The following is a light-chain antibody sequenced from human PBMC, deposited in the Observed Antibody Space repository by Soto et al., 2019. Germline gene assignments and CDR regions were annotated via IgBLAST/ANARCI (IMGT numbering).Light chain of an antibody. CDR2: AAF. Sequence: DIQMTQSPSSLSASVRDIVTITCRASQSISSYLNWYQQKPGKAPKLLIYAAFSLQSGVPSRFSGTECWTDFTLTISSVLPEDFASYYCQPSFSSPRTVGQGTILEV. CDR1: QSISSY. V-gene: IGKV1-39*01. CDR3: QPSFSSPRT. J-gene: IGKJ2*01.